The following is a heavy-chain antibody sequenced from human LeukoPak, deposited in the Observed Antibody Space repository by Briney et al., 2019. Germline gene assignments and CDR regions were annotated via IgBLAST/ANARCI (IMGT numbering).Heavy chain of an antibody. CDR3: ARDQAQRGRSIYGMDV. Sequence: GGSVSLSCAASGFTFSSYAMHWVRQAPGKGLEWVAVISYDGSNKYYADSVKGRFTISRDNSKNTLYLHMNSLRAEDTAVYYCARDQAQRGRSIYGMDVCGQETTVTVSS. V-gene: IGHV3-30-3*01. D-gene: IGHD3-16*01. CDR2: ISYDGSNK. J-gene: IGHJ6*02. CDR1: GFTFSSYA.